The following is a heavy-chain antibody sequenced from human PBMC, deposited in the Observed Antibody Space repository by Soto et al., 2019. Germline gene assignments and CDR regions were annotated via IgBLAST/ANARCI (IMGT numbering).Heavy chain of an antibody. Sequence: PSETLSLTCTVSGGSISSSSSYWGWIRQPPGKGLEWIGCIYYTGSTYYNPSLKSQVTISVDTSKSQFALKLSSVTAADTAVYYCVSITTGTFDYWGLGTLVTVSS. D-gene: IGHD1-1*01. V-gene: IGHV4-39*01. CDR3: VSITTGTFDY. CDR2: IYYTGST. J-gene: IGHJ4*02. CDR1: GGSISSSSSY.